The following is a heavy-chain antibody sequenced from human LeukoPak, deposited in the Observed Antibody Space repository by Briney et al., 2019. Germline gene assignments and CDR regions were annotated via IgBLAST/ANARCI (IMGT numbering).Heavy chain of an antibody. V-gene: IGHV4-59*08. CDR3: ARRDYDGRLPYAFDI. CDR1: GGSISGYS. J-gene: IGHJ3*02. CDR2: ISYSGYT. D-gene: IGHD4-23*01. Sequence: ETLSLTCTVSGGSISGYSWGWIRQPPGKGLEWIGYISYSGYTNYNPSLKSRVTVSVATSKNHFSLELSSVTAADTATYYCARRDYDGRLPYAFDIWGQGTVVTVSS.